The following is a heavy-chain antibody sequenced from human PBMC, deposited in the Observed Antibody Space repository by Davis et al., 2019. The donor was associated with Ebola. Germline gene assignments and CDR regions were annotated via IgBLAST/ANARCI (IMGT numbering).Heavy chain of an antibody. CDR2: ISSSGSTT. D-gene: IGHD1-20*01. V-gene: IGHV3-48*04. Sequence: GGSLRLSCAASGFTFSSHSMNWVRQAPGKGLEWVSYISSSGSTTYYADSVKGRFTISRDNAKNSLYLQMNSLRAEDTAVYYCARDNWNSFDYWGQGTLVTVSS. CDR1: GFTFSSHS. J-gene: IGHJ4*02. CDR3: ARDNWNSFDY.